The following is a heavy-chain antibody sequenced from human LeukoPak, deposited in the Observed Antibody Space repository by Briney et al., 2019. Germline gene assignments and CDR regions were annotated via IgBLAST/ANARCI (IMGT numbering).Heavy chain of an antibody. CDR2: INPNSGGT. Sequence: GASVKVSCKASGYTFTGYYIHWVRQAPGQGLDWMGWINPNSGGTNYAQKFQGRVTMTRDTSISTAYMELSRLTSDDTAVYYCARVGGFANWGLRSPNYYFDYWGQGTLLTVSS. CDR3: ARVGGFANWGLRSPNYYFDY. CDR1: GYTFTGYY. J-gene: IGHJ4*02. D-gene: IGHD7-27*01. V-gene: IGHV1-2*02.